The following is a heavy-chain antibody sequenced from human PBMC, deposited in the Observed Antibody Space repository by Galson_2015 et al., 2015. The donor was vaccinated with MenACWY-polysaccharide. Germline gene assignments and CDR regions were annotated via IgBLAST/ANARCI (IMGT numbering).Heavy chain of an antibody. D-gene: IGHD1-26*01. CDR3: ARARSGSYFHSTHYNWFDP. V-gene: IGHV1-3*01. CDR1: GYTFTSYA. CDR2: INAGNGNT. J-gene: IGHJ5*02. Sequence: QSGAEVKKPGESLKISCKASGYTFTSYAMHWVRQAPGQGLEWMGWINAGNGNTKYSQKFQGRVTITRDTSASTAYMELSSLRSEDTAVYYCARARSGSYFHSTHYNWFDPWGQGTLVTVSS.